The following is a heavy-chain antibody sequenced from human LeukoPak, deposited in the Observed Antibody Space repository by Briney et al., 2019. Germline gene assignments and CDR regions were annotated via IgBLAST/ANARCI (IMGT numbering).Heavy chain of an antibody. CDR2: INHSGST. D-gene: IGHD6-13*01. CDR1: GGSFSGYY. Sequence: SETLSLTCAVYGGSFSGYYWSWIRQPPGKGLEWIGEINHSGSTNYNPSLKSRVTISVDTSKNQFSLKLSSVTAADTAVYYCATKRAAAGWINWFDPWGQGTLVTVSS. V-gene: IGHV4-34*01. J-gene: IGHJ5*02. CDR3: ATKRAAAGWINWFDP.